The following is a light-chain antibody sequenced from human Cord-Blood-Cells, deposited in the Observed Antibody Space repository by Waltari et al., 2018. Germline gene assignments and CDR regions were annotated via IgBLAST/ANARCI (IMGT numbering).Light chain of an antibody. CDR2: AAS. CDR1: QSISSY. Sequence: DIQMTQSPSSLSASVGDRVTITCRASQSISSYLNWYQQKPGKDPKLLIYAASSLQSGVPSRFSGSRSATDFTLTISSLQPEDFATYYCQQSYSTLMYTFGQGTKLEIK. J-gene: IGKJ2*01. CDR3: QQSYSTLMYT. V-gene: IGKV1-39*01.